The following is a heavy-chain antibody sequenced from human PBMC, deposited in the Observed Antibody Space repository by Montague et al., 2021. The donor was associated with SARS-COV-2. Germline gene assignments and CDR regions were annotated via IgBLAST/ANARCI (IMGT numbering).Heavy chain of an antibody. D-gene: IGHD4-17*01. V-gene: IGHV4-39*07. Sequence: SETLSLTCTVPGGSISSRSYYWGWLSQPPGKGLEWIGGIYYSGSTYYNPSIKSRVTISVDTSKNQFSLKLSSVTAADTAVYYCARDHDYGDYSVGWFDPWGQGTLVTVSS. CDR2: IYYSGST. CDR1: GGSISSRSYY. CDR3: ARDHDYGDYSVGWFDP. J-gene: IGHJ5*02.